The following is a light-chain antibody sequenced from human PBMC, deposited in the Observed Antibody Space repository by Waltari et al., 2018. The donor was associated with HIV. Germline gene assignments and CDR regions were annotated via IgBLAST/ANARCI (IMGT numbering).Light chain of an antibody. CDR3: QSADSSGSYLHVV. Sequence: YELTQPPPVPVSPGQTARITCSAAALPKQIAYWHQPRHGQAHVLVTYNDSKKPSGIPGRFAGSSSGTTVTLTISGVQAEDEADYYCQSADSSGSYLHVVFGGGTKLTVL. CDR1: ALPKQI. V-gene: IGLV3-25*03. J-gene: IGLJ2*01. CDR2: NDS.